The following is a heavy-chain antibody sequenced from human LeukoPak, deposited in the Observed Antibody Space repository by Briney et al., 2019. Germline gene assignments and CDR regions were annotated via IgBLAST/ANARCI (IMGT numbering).Heavy chain of an antibody. CDR3: ARQGGRYFDWPRGYAFDI. J-gene: IGHJ3*02. D-gene: IGHD3-9*01. CDR2: IYYSGST. V-gene: IGHV4-59*01. Sequence: SETLSLTCTVSGGSISSYYWSWIRQPPGKGLEWIGYIYYSGSTNYNPSLKSRVTISVDTSKNQFSLKLSSVTAADTAVYYCARQGGRYFDWPRGYAFDIWGQGTMVTVSS. CDR1: GGSISSYY.